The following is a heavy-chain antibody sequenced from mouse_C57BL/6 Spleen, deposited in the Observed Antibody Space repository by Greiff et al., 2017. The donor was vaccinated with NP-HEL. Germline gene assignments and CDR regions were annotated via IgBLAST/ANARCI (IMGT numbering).Heavy chain of an antibody. D-gene: IGHD2-5*01. CDR2: IYPGSGST. J-gene: IGHJ2*01. CDR1: GYTFTSYW. V-gene: IGHV1-55*01. Sequence: QVQLQQSGAELVKPGASVKMSCKASGYTFTSYWITWVKQRPGQGLEWIGDIYPGSGSTNYNEKFKSKATLTVDTSSSTAYMQLSSLPSEDSAVYYCARSASYSNAGYWGQGTTLTVSS. CDR3: ARSASYSNAGY.